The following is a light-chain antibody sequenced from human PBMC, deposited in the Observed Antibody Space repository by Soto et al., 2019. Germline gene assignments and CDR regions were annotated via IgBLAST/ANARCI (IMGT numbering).Light chain of an antibody. Sequence: QSALTQPASVSGSPGQSITISCTGTSSDVGGYNYVSWYQQHPGKDPKLMIYEVSTRPSGVSNRFSGSKSGNTASLTISGLQAEDEADYYCSSYTSRSIDYVFGTGTKLTVL. CDR3: SSYTSRSIDYV. CDR1: SSDVGGYNY. J-gene: IGLJ1*01. V-gene: IGLV2-14*01. CDR2: EVS.